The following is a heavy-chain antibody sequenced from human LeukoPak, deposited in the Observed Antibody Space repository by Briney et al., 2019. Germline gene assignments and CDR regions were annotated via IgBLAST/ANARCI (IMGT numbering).Heavy chain of an antibody. CDR1: GFTFSSYG. Sequence: GGSLRLSCAASGFTFSSYGMHWVRQAPGKGLEWVALIWYDGSNKYYADSVKGRFTISTDNSKNTLYLQMNSLRAEDTAVYYCAKSSGYYPEYWGQGTLVTVSS. CDR3: AKSSGYYPEY. V-gene: IGHV3-33*06. J-gene: IGHJ4*02. D-gene: IGHD3-22*01. CDR2: IWYDGSNK.